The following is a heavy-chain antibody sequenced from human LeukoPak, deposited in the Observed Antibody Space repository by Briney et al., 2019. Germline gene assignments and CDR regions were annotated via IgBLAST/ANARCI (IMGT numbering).Heavy chain of an antibody. D-gene: IGHD3-10*01. V-gene: IGHV4-59*08. J-gene: IGHJ4*02. CDR2: VYYSGSA. CDR3: ARHEKLGQFDY. CDR1: SGSISSYY. Sequence: MTSGTLSLTCTVSSGSISSYYWSWIRQPPGKGLEWIGYVYYSGSANYNPSLKSRVTISVDTSKNQFSLKLSSVTAADTAVYYCARHEKLGQFDYWGQGTLVTVSS.